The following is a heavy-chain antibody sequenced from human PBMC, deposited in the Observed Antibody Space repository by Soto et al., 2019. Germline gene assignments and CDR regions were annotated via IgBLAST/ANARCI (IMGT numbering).Heavy chain of an antibody. CDR1: GYSISNTNW. CDR2: IYYSGST. Sequence: SETLSLTCAVSGYSISNTNWCGWIRQPPGKGLEWIGYIYYSGSTYYNPSLKSRVTMSVDTSKNQFSLKLSSVTAVDTAVYYCARTYSSSWSPFAYWGQGTLVTVSS. D-gene: IGHD6-13*01. J-gene: IGHJ4*02. CDR3: ARTYSSSWSPFAY. V-gene: IGHV4-28*01.